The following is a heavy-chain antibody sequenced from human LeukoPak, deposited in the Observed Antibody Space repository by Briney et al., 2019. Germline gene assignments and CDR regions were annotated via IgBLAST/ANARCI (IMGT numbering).Heavy chain of an antibody. CDR3: ANSYCSSTSCYKGDFDY. CDR1: GFTFSSYA. D-gene: IGHD2-2*02. Sequence: PGGSLRLSCAASGFTFSSYAMSWVRQAPGKGLEWVSVIRDSGGSTYYADSVKGRFTISRDNSKNTLYLQMNSLRAGDTGVYYCANSYCSSTSCYKGDFDYWGQGTLVTVSS. CDR2: IRDSGGST. J-gene: IGHJ4*02. V-gene: IGHV3-23*01.